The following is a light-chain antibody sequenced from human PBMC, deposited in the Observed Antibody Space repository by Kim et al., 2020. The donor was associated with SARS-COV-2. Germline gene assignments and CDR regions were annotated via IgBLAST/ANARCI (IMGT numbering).Light chain of an antibody. CDR2: VGTGGSVG. CDR1: SSYSSYK. V-gene: IGLV9-49*01. J-gene: IGLJ3*02. CDR3: GADHGSGSNFVQKG. Sequence: CTLSSSYSSYKVGWYRQRPGRGPRFVMRVGTGGSVGSKGDGIPDRFSVLGSGLNRYLTIKNIQEEDESDYHCGADHGSGSNFVQKGFGGGTKLTVL.